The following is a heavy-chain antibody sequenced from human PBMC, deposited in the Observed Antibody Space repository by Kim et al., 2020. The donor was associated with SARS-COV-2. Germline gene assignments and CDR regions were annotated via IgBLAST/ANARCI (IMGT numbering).Heavy chain of an antibody. J-gene: IGHJ6*02. V-gene: IGHV3-21*01. Sequence: VKGRFTISRDNAKNSLYLQMNSLRAEDTAVYYCAREVDYYDSSGYYGMDVWGQGTTVTVSS. D-gene: IGHD3-22*01. CDR3: AREVDYYDSSGYYGMDV.